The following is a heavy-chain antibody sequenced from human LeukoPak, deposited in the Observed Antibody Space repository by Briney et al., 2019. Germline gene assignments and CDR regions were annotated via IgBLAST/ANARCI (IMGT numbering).Heavy chain of an antibody. CDR1: GYTFTTYG. CDR3: ARNRVTITTMRYFDP. CDR2: ISGYNGDT. J-gene: IGHJ5*02. Sequence: ASVKVSCKASGYTFTTYGISWVRQAPGQGLEWMGWISGYNGDTNYAQNFQGRVTMTTDTSTSTAYMELRSLRSDDTAVYHCARNRVTITTMRYFDPWGQGTRVTVSS. D-gene: IGHD4-11*01. V-gene: IGHV1-18*01.